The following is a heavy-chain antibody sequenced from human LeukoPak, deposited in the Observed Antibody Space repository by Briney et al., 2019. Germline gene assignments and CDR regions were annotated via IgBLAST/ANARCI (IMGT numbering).Heavy chain of an antibody. V-gene: IGHV4-39*01. Sequence: SETLSLTCSVSGDSVSDPLKTWGWICQPPGKGLEWVGNIYPSGTTAYNPSLRSRVTMSVDTSKNQFSLKMTSVTAADTAVYYCVRLTKGRFFDFIFDFWGQGILFTVSS. CDR3: VRLTKGRFFDFIFDF. J-gene: IGHJ4*02. D-gene: IGHD3-9*01. CDR1: GDSVSDPLKT. CDR2: IYPSGTT.